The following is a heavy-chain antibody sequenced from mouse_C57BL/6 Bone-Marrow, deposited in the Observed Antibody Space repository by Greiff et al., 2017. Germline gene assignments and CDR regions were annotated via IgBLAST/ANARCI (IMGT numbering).Heavy chain of an antibody. CDR1: GFSLTSYG. CDR2: IWSGGST. D-gene: IGHD1-1*01. CDR3: ARKNYGSSYDYFDV. Sequence: VQLQESGPGLVQPSQSLSITCTVSGFSLTSYGVHWVRQSPGKGLEWLGVIWSGGSTDYNAAFISRLSISKDNSKSQVFFKMNSLQADDTAIYYCARKNYGSSYDYFDVWGTGTTVTVSS. V-gene: IGHV2-2*01. J-gene: IGHJ1*03.